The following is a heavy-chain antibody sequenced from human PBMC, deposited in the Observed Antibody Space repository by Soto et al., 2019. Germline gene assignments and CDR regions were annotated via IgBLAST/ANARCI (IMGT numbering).Heavy chain of an antibody. Sequence: PGGSLRLSCAAPGVTFSTYSFNWVRQXPGKGLEWVSYISSTGDTTHYADSVKGRFTISRDNAKNSLYLQMNSLRDEDTAVYYCARAGRVTIFGVVILWGLGTLVTVSS. D-gene: IGHD3-3*01. J-gene: IGHJ4*02. CDR3: ARAGRVTIFGVVIL. CDR2: ISSTGDTT. V-gene: IGHV3-48*02. CDR1: GVTFSTYS.